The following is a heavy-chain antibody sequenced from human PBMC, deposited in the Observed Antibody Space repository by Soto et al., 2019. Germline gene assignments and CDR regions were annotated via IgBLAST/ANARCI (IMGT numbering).Heavy chain of an antibody. CDR2: INYSGTT. D-gene: IGHD2-2*02. CDR1: GGSISSGGYY. Sequence: QVQLQESGPGLVKPSQTLSLTCTVSGGSISSGGYYWCWIRQHPGKGLEWIGYINYSGTTYYNPSIKSRVSISVDTCKNQFSLKLSSVTAADTAVYYCARSILPWGQGTLVTVSS. V-gene: IGHV4-31*03. CDR3: ARSILP. J-gene: IGHJ5*02.